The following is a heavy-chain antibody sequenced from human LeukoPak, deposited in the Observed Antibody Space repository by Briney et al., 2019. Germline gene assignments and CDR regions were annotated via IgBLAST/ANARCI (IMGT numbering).Heavy chain of an antibody. Sequence: SVKVSCKASGGTFSSYTISWVRQAPGQGLEWMGGIIPIFGTTNYAQKFQGRVTITADKSTTTTYMQLSSLRSEDTAVYYCARGAARVIEYDWFDPWGQGTLVTVSS. CDR2: IIPIFGTT. D-gene: IGHD6-6*01. CDR1: GGTFSSYT. J-gene: IGHJ5*02. CDR3: ARGAARVIEYDWFDP. V-gene: IGHV1-69*06.